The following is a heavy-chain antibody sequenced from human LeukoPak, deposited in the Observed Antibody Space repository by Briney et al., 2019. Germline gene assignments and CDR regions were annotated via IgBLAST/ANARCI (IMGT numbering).Heavy chain of an antibody. D-gene: IGHD3-3*01. CDR3: ASLDYDFYYYYGMDV. V-gene: IGHV3-7*01. CDR2: IKQDGSEK. CDR1: GFTFSSYW. Sequence: PGGSLRLSCAASGFTFSSYWMSWVRQAPGKGLEWVANIKQDGSEKYYVDSVKGRFTISRDNAKNSLYLQMNSLRAEDTAVYYCASLDYDFYYYYGMDVWGQGTTVTVSS. J-gene: IGHJ6*02.